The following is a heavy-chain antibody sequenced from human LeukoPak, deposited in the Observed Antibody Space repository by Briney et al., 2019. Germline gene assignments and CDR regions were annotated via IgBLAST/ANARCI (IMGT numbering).Heavy chain of an antibody. J-gene: IGHJ4*02. D-gene: IGHD1-26*01. CDR3: AKGFSGSYYSRGPDYFDY. Sequence: GGSLRLSCAASGFTFSNAWMSWVRQAPGKGLEWVGRIKSKTDGGTTDYAAPVKGRFTISRDDSKNTLYLQMNSLRAEDTAVYYCAKGFSGSYYSRGPDYFDYWGQGTLVTVSS. CDR1: GFTFSNAW. V-gene: IGHV3-15*01. CDR2: IKSKTDGGTT.